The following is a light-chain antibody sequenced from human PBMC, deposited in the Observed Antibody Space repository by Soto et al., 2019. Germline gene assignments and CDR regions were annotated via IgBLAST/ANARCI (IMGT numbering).Light chain of an antibody. J-gene: IGKJ5*01. Sequence: VVLTQSPITLSFSPWERATLSCSASQSVSSSSLAWYQQKPGQAPRLPIDGASSRPTGIPDRFSGSGTGTDFTLTICRLEPEDFAVCNCVQYVSFNSFGEGTRLEN. CDR3: VQYVSFNS. CDR1: QSVSSSS. V-gene: IGKV3-20*01. CDR2: GAS.